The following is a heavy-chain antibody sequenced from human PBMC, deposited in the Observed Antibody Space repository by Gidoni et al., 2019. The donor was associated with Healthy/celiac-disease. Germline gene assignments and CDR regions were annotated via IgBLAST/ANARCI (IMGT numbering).Heavy chain of an antibody. CDR3: ARDFGLVQQQLVPLDLFDY. CDR1: GFTFSSYW. Sequence: EVQLVESGGGLVQPGGSLRLSCAASGFTFSSYWMHWVRQAPGKGLVWVSRINSDGSSTSYADSVKGRFTISRDNAKNTLYLQMNSLRAEDTAVYYCARDFGLVQQQLVPLDLFDYWGQGTLVTVSS. D-gene: IGHD6-13*01. CDR2: INSDGSST. V-gene: IGHV3-74*01. J-gene: IGHJ4*02.